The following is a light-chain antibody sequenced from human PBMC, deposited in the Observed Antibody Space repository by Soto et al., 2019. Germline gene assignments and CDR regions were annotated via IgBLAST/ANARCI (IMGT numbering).Light chain of an antibody. CDR2: GAS. CDR3: QQYDTLPRT. V-gene: IGKV3-20*01. CDR1: QRVDGNY. J-gene: IGKJ1*01. Sequence: IVLTQSPGTLSLSPGERATLSCRASQRVDGNYLAWYLQIPGQAPRLLIHGASNRATGIPDRFSGSGSGTDFTLTITRLEPEDSAMYYCQQYDTLPRTFGQGTKVDIK.